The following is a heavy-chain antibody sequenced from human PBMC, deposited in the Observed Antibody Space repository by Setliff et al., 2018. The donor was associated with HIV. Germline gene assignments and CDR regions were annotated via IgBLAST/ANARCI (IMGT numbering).Heavy chain of an antibody. V-gene: IGHV4-4*08. J-gene: IGHJ4*01. CDR2: LHSLGSSRVSDTP. CDR1: SGSMTGHY. Sequence: SETLSLTCSVSSGSMTGHYWTWVRQPPGKGLEWIGYLHSLGSSRVSDTPNYSPSLKSRITISLDTSKRQFSLTMTSVTAADTAVYYRERGLSSQTYWGTRPLGLDYWGQGSLVTVSS. D-gene: IGHD2-2*01. CDR3: ERGLSSQTYWGTRPLGLDY.